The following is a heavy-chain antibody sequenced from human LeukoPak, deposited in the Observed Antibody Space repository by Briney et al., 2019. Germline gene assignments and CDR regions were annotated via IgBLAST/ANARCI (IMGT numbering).Heavy chain of an antibody. CDR1: GFTFSSNP. CDR2: INTGGDET. J-gene: IGHJ4*03. D-gene: IGHD1-26*01. Sequence: QTGGSQRLSCAASGFTFSSNPMNWVRQAPGKGLEWGSTINTGGDETYYADSVKGRLPISRDNSKDTLHLQMDSLRAEDTAVYYCARRNILERQWGFFDYWGQGTLVTVAS. CDR3: ARRNILERQWGFFDY. V-gene: IGHV3-23*01.